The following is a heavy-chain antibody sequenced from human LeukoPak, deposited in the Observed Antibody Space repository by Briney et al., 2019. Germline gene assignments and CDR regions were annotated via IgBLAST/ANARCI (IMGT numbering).Heavy chain of an antibody. V-gene: IGHV5-51*01. CDR2: FYPGDSDT. Sequence: GESLKISCKGSGYTFTRYWIGWVRKMPGKGLEWMGIFYPGDSDTRYSPSFQGQVTISADKSISTAFLQWSSLKASDTAIYYCARHLRGSATYPIDYWGQGTLVTVSS. J-gene: IGHJ4*02. CDR1: GYTFTRYW. CDR3: ARHLRGSATYPIDY. D-gene: IGHD3-10*01.